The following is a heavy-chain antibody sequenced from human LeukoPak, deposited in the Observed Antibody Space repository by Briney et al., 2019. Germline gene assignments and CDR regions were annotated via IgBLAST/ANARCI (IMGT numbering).Heavy chain of an antibody. Sequence: GGSLGLSCAASGFTFSYYSMNWVRQAPGKGLEWISYSNTDGTISYADSVKGRFTISRDNAENSLYLQMNSLRDEDTAVYFCVRDRDYAFDFWGQGTMVTVSS. CDR3: VRDRDYAFDF. CDR1: GFTFSYYS. V-gene: IGHV3-48*02. J-gene: IGHJ3*01. CDR2: SNTDGTI.